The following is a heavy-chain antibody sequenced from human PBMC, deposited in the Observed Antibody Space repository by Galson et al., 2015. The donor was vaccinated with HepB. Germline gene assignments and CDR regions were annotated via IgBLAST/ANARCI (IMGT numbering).Heavy chain of an antibody. V-gene: IGHV1-46*01. CDR3: AKDIVVVVAADKGIYYGMDV. CDR1: GSTFTSYY. CDR2: INPSGAST. D-gene: IGHD2-15*01. Sequence: SVKVSCKASGSTFTSYYMHWVRQAPGQGLEWMGMINPSGASTRYAQKFQGRVTMTRDTSTSTVYMELSSLRTEDTAVYYCAKDIVVVVAADKGIYYGMDVWGQGTTVTVSS. J-gene: IGHJ6*02.